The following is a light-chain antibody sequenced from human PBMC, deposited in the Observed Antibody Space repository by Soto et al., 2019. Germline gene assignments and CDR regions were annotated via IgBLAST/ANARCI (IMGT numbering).Light chain of an antibody. J-gene: IGKJ3*01. CDR2: DAS. CDR3: QYRNNWPLLFT. V-gene: IGKV3-11*01. Sequence: EIVLTQSPATLSLSPGERATLSCRASQSVDSYLAWYQQKPGQPPRLLIYDASYRATGIPARFSGSGSGTDFTLTVSSLEPEDFAVYYCQYRNNWPLLFTFGPGTKVEIK. CDR1: QSVDSY.